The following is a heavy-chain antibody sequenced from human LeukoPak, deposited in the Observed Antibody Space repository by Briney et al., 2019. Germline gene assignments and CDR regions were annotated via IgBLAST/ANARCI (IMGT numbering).Heavy chain of an antibody. CDR1: GGSINSYY. CDR3: ARVQYLRTDWFDP. CDR2: IYSSGST. J-gene: IGHJ5*02. V-gene: IGHV4-4*07. D-gene: IGHD2-2*01. Sequence: SETLSLTCTVSGGSINSYYWSWIRQPARKGLEWIGRIYSSGSTTYDPSLKSRVTMSVDTSKNQFSLRLSSVTAADTAVYYCARVQYLRTDWFDPWGQGTLVTVSS.